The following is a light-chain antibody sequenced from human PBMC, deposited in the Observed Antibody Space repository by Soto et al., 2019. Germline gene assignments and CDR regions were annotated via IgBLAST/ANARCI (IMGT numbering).Light chain of an antibody. Sequence: SALTQPPSVSGAPGQRVTISCTGSSSNIGAGYDVHWYQQFPGTAPKLLIYGNSNRPSGVPDRFSGSKSGTSASLAITGLQAEDEADYYCQSYDNSLSGSYVFGTGTKVTVL. CDR2: GNS. CDR3: QSYDNSLSGSYV. CDR1: SSNIGAGYD. J-gene: IGLJ1*01. V-gene: IGLV1-40*01.